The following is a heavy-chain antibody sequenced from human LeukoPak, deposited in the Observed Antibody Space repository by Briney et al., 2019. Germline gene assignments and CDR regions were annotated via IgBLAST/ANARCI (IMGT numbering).Heavy chain of an antibody. Sequence: ASVKVSCEASGYTFTSYGISWVRQAPGQGLEWMGWISTYNGSTNYAQKLQGRVTMTTDTSTSTAYMELRSLRSDDTAVYYCARDRAGPYYMDVWGKGTTVTVSS. V-gene: IGHV1-18*01. CDR2: ISTYNGST. CDR3: ARDRAGPYYMDV. J-gene: IGHJ6*03. CDR1: GYTFTSYG.